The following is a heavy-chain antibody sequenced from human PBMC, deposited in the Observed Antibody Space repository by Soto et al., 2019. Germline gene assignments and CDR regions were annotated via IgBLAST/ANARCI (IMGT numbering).Heavy chain of an antibody. CDR3: ARDLGQQLFDY. V-gene: IGHV1-18*01. D-gene: IGHD6-13*01. CDR1: GYTFTSYG. CDR2: ISGHNGNK. J-gene: IGHJ4*02. Sequence: QVQLVQSGAEVKKPGASVKVSCKASGYTFTSYGISWVRQAPGQGLEWMGWISGHNGNKKYAQKLQDRVSMTTDTSTSTAYMELRSLRSDDTAVYYCARDLGQQLFDYWGQGTLVTVSS.